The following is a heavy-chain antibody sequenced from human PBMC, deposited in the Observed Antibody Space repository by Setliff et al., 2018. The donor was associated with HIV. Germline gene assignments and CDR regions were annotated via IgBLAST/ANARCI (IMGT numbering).Heavy chain of an antibody. CDR1: GYSFTGYY. D-gene: IGHD6-13*01. J-gene: IGHJ4*02. Sequence: ASVKVSCKASGYSFTGYYMHWVRQAPGQGLEWMGWMNPSTGGTRFAQKFQGRVTMTRDTFITTAYMELSSLRSDDTAVYYCARMGESPPHSSSLYYWGQGTLVTVSS. CDR3: ARMGESPPHSSSLYY. CDR2: MNPSTGGT. V-gene: IGHV1-2*02.